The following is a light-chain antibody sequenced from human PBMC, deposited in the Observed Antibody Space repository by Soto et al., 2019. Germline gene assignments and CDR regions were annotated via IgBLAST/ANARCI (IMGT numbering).Light chain of an antibody. J-gene: IGLJ2*01. CDR3: AAWDDSLNGP. CDR2: SNN. Sequence: QSALTQPPSASGTPGQRVTISCSGSSSNIGSNTVNWYQQLPGTAPKLLIYSNNQRPSGVPDRFSGSKSGTSASLAISGLQSEDEADYYCAAWDDSLNGPVGGGTKLTVL. V-gene: IGLV1-44*01. CDR1: SSNIGSNT.